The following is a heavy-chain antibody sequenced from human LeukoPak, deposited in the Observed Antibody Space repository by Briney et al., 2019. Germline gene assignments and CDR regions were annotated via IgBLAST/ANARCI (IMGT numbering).Heavy chain of an antibody. Sequence: GGSLRLSCAASGFTFSSYAMSWVRQAPGKGLEWVSAISGSGGSTYYADSVKGRFTISRDNSKNMLYLQMNSLRAEDTAVYYCARDDTTNDFPYYYYGMDVWGQGTTVTVSS. CDR3: ARDDTTNDFPYYYYGMDV. V-gene: IGHV3-23*01. D-gene: IGHD3-3*01. CDR2: ISGSGGST. J-gene: IGHJ6*02. CDR1: GFTFSSYA.